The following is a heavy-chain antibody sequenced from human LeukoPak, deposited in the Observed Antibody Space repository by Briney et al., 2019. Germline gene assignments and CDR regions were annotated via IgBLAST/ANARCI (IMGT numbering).Heavy chain of an antibody. V-gene: IGHV4-34*01. D-gene: IGHD1-14*01. CDR1: GGSFSGYY. CDR2: INHSGST. J-gene: IGHJ3*02. CDR3: ARDFGSSDAFDI. Sequence: SETLSLTCAVYGGSFSGYYWSWIRQPPGKGLEWIGEINHSGSTNYNPSLKSRVTISVDKSKNQFSLKLSSVTAADTAVYYCARDFGSSDAFDIWGQGTMVTVSS.